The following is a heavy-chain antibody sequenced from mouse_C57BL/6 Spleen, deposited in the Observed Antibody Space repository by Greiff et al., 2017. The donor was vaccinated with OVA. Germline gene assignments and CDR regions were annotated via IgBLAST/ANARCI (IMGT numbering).Heavy chain of an antibody. CDR3: ARRSGTLMDY. D-gene: IGHD4-1*01. Sequence: EVKLEESGGGLVKPGGSLKLSCAASGFTFSDYGMHWVRQAPEKGLEWVAYISSGSSTIYYADTVKGRFTISRDNAKNTLFLQMTSLRSEDTAMYYCARRSGTLMDYWGQGTSVTVSS. J-gene: IGHJ4*01. CDR1: GFTFSDYG. V-gene: IGHV5-17*01. CDR2: ISSGSSTI.